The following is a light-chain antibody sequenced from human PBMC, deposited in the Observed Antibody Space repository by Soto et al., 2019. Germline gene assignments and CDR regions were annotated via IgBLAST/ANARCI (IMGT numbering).Light chain of an antibody. Sequence: QSVLTQPPSASGTPGQRVTISCSGSSSNIGSNYVYWYQQLPGTAPKLLIYRNNQRPSGVPDRFSGSKSGTSASLAISGLRSEDEADYYCAAWEDSLSGPGVFGGGTQLTVL. CDR1: SSNIGSNY. CDR3: AAWEDSLSGPGV. CDR2: RNN. J-gene: IGLJ7*01. V-gene: IGLV1-47*01.